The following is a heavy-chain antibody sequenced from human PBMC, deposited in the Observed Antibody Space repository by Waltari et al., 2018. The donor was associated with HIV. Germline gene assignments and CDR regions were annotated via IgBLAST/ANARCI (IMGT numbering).Heavy chain of an antibody. CDR1: GGSITIGYYY. CDR3: AGGLDILTAPYHWYFDV. CDR2: IYTSGNS. Sequence: QVQLQESGPGLVKPSQTLSLTCTVSGGSITIGYYYWICIRQPAGKGLEWIGRIYTSGNSNFNPPLKSRASTSIDTSKNQFSLKRSSVTAADAAVYYCAGGLDILTAPYHWYFDVWGRGTLVTVSS. V-gene: IGHV4-61*02. D-gene: IGHD3-9*01. J-gene: IGHJ2*01.